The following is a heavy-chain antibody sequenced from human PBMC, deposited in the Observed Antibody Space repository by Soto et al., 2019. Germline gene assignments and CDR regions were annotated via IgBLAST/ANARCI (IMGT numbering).Heavy chain of an antibody. Sequence: PGGSLRLSCAASGFTFSSYGMHWVRQAPGKGLEWLAVLSYDGSNKYYADSVKGRFTFSRDNSKNTLYLQMNSLRAEDTAVYYCAKGSYLNWFDPWGQGTLVTVS. CDR1: GFTFSSYG. J-gene: IGHJ5*02. CDR3: AKGSYLNWFDP. D-gene: IGHD1-26*01. CDR2: LSYDGSNK. V-gene: IGHV3-30*18.